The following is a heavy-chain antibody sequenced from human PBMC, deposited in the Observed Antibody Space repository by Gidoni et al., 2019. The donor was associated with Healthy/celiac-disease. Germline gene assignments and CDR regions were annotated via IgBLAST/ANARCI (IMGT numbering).Heavy chain of an antibody. D-gene: IGHD1-1*01. CDR1: GYSISSGYY. V-gene: IGHV4-38-2*01. J-gene: IGHJ5*02. CDR2: IYHSGST. CDR3: ARIHRNWNCDWFDP. Sequence: QVQLQESGPGLVKPSETLSLTCAVSGYSISSGYYWGWIRQPPGKGLEWIGSIYHSGSTYYNPSLKSRVTISVDTSKNQFSLKLSSVTAADTAVYYCARIHRNWNCDWFDPWGQGTLVTVSS.